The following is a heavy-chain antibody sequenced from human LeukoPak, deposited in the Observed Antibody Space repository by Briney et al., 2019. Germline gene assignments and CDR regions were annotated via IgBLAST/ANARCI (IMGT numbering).Heavy chain of an antibody. J-gene: IGHJ4*02. V-gene: IGHV4-61*02. CDR3: ARGGVLPVG. CDR1: GGSISSGSYY. CDR2: IYTSGST. Sequence: PSQTLSFTCTVSGGSISSGSYYWSWIRQPAGKGLEWIGRIYTSGSTNYNPSLKSRATISVDTSKNQFSLKLSSVTAADTAVYYCARGGVLPVGWGQGTLVTVSS. D-gene: IGHD2-2*01.